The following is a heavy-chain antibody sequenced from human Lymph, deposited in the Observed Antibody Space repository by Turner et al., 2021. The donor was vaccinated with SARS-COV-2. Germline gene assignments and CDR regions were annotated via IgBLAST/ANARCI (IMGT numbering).Heavy chain of an antibody. CDR1: GFTFSSYG. CDR3: ARGSAGGDV. CDR2: IWYDGSNT. V-gene: IGHV3-33*08. J-gene: IGHJ6*02. Sequence: VQLLESGGGLVQPGGSLRLSCAASGFTFSSYGMHWVRQAPGKGLEWVAFIWYDGSNTYYADSAKGRFTISRDNSKNTLYLQMNSLRAEDTAVDYCARGSAGGDVWGQGTTVTVSS. D-gene: IGHD6-13*01.